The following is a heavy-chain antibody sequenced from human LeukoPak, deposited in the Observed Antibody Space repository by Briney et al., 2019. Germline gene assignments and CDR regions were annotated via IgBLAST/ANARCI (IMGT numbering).Heavy chain of an antibody. Sequence: GGSLRLSCAASGLTLSGYWMHWVRQAPGKGLEWVGRIKSKTDGGTTDYAAPVKGRFTISRDDSKNTLYLQMNSLRAEDTAVYYCAGTPIAALDMGYWGQGTLVTVSS. CDR2: IKSKTDGGTT. V-gene: IGHV3-15*01. CDR3: AGTPIAALDMGY. CDR1: GLTLSGYW. J-gene: IGHJ4*02. D-gene: IGHD6-13*01.